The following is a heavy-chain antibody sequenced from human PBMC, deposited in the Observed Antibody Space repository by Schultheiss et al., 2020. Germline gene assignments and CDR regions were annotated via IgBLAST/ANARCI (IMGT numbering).Heavy chain of an antibody. CDR1: GFTASSNY. J-gene: IGHJ6*02. V-gene: IGHV3-30*03. CDR3: ASNFQGYYYYGMDV. D-gene: IGHD1-20*01. CDR2: ISCDGSNK. Sequence: GGSLRLSCAASGFTASSNYMSWVRQAPGKGLEWVAVISCDGSNKYYADSVKGRFTISRDNSKNTLYVKMNSLRAEDTAVYYCASNFQGYYYYGMDVWGQGNTVNVYS.